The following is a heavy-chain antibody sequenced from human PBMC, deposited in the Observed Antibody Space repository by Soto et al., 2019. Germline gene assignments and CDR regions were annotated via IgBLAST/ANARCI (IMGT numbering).Heavy chain of an antibody. D-gene: IGHD6-13*01. Sequence: QVQLVESGGGWVKPGGSLRLSCAASGFTFSDYYMSWIRQAPGKGPEWVSYISSSSSYTNYADSVKGRFTISRDNAKNSLYLQMNSLRAEDTAVYYCARTIAAAGGRRYFDLWGRGTLVTVSS. CDR1: GFTFSDYY. CDR2: ISSSSSYT. V-gene: IGHV3-11*05. CDR3: ARTIAAAGGRRYFDL. J-gene: IGHJ2*01.